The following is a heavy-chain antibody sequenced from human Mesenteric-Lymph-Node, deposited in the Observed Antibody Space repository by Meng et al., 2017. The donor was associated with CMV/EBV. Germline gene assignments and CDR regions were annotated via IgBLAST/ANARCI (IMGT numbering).Heavy chain of an antibody. CDR3: AKDLRGSDYYRYYYYGIDV. CDR2: ITWDGGNT. Sequence: GGSLRLSCAASGFIFDDYAMHWVRQPPGKGLEWVSLITWDGGNTSYADSVKGRFTISRDNSKNSLYLQMNSLTIEDTALYYCAKDLRGSDYYRYYYYGIDVWGQGTTVTVSS. D-gene: IGHD3-16*01. V-gene: IGHV3-43D*03. CDR1: GFIFDDYA. J-gene: IGHJ6*02.